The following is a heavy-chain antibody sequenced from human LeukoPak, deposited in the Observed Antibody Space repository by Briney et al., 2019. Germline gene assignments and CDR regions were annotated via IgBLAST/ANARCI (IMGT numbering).Heavy chain of an antibody. D-gene: IGHD3-3*01. CDR2: ISSSGSTI. J-gene: IGHJ4*02. CDR1: GFTFSDYY. V-gene: IGHV3-11*01. Sequence: PGGSLRLSCAASGFTFSDYYMGWIRQAPGKGLEWVSYISSSGSTIYYADSVKGRFTISRDNAKNSLYLQMNSLRAEDTAVYYCARGHYDFWSGYYPNDYWGQGTLVTVSS. CDR3: ARGHYDFWSGYYPNDY.